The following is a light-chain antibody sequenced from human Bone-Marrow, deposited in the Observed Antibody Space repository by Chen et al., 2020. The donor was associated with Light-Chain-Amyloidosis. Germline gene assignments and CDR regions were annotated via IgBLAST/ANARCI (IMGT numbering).Light chain of an antibody. CDR3: CSYAGSKTLVV. V-gene: IGLV2-23*02. CDR2: EVN. Sequence: QSALTQPASVSGSPGQSITISCTGTSSDVGTEILLSCFQQHPGQATKVILLEVNKRPSGVSGRFSGSKSGNTASLTISGLQGEEEAAYYCCSYAGSKTLVVFGGGTKLTVL. CDR1: SSDVGTEIL. J-gene: IGLJ2*01.